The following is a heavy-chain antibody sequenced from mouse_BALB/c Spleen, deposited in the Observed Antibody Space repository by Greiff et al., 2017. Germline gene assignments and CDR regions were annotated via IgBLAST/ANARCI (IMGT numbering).Heavy chain of an antibody. D-gene: IGHD2-3*01. CDR3: ARESLYDFDV. V-gene: IGHV2-6-7*01. Sequence: VKLVESGPGLVAPSQSLSITCTVSGFSFTGYGVNWVRQPPGKGLEWLGMIWGDGSTYYNSALKSRLSISKDNSKSQVFLKMSSLQTDDTAKYYCARESLYDFDVWGAGTTVTVSS. J-gene: IGHJ1*01. CDR1: GFSFTGYG. CDR2: IWGDGST.